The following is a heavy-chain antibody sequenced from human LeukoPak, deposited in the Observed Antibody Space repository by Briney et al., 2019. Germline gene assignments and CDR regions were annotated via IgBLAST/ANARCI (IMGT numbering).Heavy chain of an antibody. CDR3: TTVAQGVGYCSSTSCYRARIYYYYMDV. CDR2: IKSKTDGGTT. D-gene: IGHD2-2*01. Sequence: GGSLRLSCAASGFTFSNAWMSWVRQAPGKGLEWVGRIKSKTDGGTTDYAAPVKGRFTISRDDSKNTLYLQMNSLKTEDTAVYYCTTVAQGVGYCSSTSCYRARIYYYYMDVWGKGTTVTVSS. V-gene: IGHV3-15*01. CDR1: GFTFSNAW. J-gene: IGHJ6*03.